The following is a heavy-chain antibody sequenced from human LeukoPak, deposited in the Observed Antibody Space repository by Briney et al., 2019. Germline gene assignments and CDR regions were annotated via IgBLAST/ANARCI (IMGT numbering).Heavy chain of an antibody. V-gene: IGHV3-23*01. CDR1: GFTFSSYA. CDR2: ISGSGGST. Sequence: GGSLRLSCAASGFTFSSYAMSWVRQAPVKVLEWVSAISGSGGSTYYADSVKGRFTISRDNSKNTLYLQMNSLRAEDTAVYYCAKDSEFWSGYSKSYYFDYWGQGTLVTVSS. J-gene: IGHJ4*02. D-gene: IGHD3-3*01. CDR3: AKDSEFWSGYSKSYYFDY.